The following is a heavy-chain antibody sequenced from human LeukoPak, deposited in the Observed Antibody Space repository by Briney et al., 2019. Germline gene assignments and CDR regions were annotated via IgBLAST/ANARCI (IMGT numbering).Heavy chain of an antibody. Sequence: SVKVSCKASGGTFSSYAISWVRQAPGQGLEWMGGIIPIFGTANYAQKFQGRVTITADESTSTAYMELSSLRSEDTAVCYCARALYCSGGSCPGGDAFDIWGQGTMVTVSS. CDR1: GGTFSSYA. CDR3: ARALYCSGGSCPGGDAFDI. CDR2: IIPIFGTA. V-gene: IGHV1-69*01. J-gene: IGHJ3*02. D-gene: IGHD2-15*01.